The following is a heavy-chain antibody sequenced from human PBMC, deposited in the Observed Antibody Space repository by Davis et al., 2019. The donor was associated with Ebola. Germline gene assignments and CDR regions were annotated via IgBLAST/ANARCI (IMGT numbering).Heavy chain of an antibody. CDR2: ISAYNGNT. D-gene: IGHD4-23*01. CDR1: GYTFTSYG. Sequence: ASVKVSCKASGYTFTSYGISWVRQAPGQGLEWMGWISAYNGNTNYAQKLQGRVTMTTDTSTSTAYMELRSLRADDTAVYYCARGRGYGGNPPFKYWGQGTLVTVSS. CDR3: ARGRGYGGNPPFKY. V-gene: IGHV1-18*01. J-gene: IGHJ4*02.